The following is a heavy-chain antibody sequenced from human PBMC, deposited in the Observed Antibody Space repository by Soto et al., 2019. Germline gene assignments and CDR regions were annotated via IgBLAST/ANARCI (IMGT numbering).Heavy chain of an antibody. CDR1: GGSFSGYY. CDR2: INHSGTI. CDR3: ARADRTLVTSYSLDV. Sequence: SETLFLTCAVYGGSFSGYYWTWIRQPPGKGLEWIGEINHSGTINFNPSLKSRLTISLDTSKKHFSLKLSSVTDADTAAYYCARADRTLVTSYSLDVWGQGTTVTVSS. D-gene: IGHD2-21*02. V-gene: IGHV4-34*01. J-gene: IGHJ6*02.